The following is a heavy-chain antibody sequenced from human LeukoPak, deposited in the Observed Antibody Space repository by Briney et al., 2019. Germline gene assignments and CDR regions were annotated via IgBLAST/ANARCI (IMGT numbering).Heavy chain of an antibody. D-gene: IGHD2-2*01. CDR3: ARDTFQPGLIDS. J-gene: IGHJ4*02. V-gene: IGHV3-21*05. CDR2: INDESSDI. CDR1: GFTFSLYA. Sequence: AGGSLILSCAASGFTFSLYAMNWVRQAPGKGLEWVSYINDESSDIHYAGSVRGRFTISRDDARQTLYLQLSSLRVEDTAVYYCARDTFQPGLIDSWGQGTLVTVSS.